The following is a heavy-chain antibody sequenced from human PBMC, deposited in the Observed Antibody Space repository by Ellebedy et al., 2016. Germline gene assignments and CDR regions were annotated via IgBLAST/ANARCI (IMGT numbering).Heavy chain of an antibody. D-gene: IGHD2-2*01. J-gene: IGHJ6*02. CDR2: INEDGTEK. Sequence: GGSLRLSCAGSGFTHSNHWMSWVRQAPGKGLEWVATINEDGTEKYYVDSVKGRFTISRDNARSSLYLQMNSLRAEDTAVYYCARDRLIEVGPAAGCMDAWGQGTTVTVS. CDR3: ARDRLIEVGPAAGCMDA. CDR1: GFTHSNHW. V-gene: IGHV3-7*03.